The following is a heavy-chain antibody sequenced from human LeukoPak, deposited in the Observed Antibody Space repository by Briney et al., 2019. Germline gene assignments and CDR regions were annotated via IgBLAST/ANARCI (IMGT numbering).Heavy chain of an antibody. J-gene: IGHJ4*02. Sequence: GRSLRLSCAASGFTFSSYGMHGVRQAPGKGLEWVAVIWYDGSNKYYADLVKGRFTISRDNSKNTLNMQMNSLRAEDRRVYYCAKELPRYYYDSSGYSYYFDYWGQGTLVTVSS. D-gene: IGHD3-22*01. CDR2: IWYDGSNK. V-gene: IGHV3-33*06. CDR1: GFTFSSYG. CDR3: AKELPRYYYDSSGYSYYFDY.